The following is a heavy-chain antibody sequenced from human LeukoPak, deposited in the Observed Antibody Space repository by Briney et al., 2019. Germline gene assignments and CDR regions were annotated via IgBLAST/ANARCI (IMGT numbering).Heavy chain of an antibody. J-gene: IGHJ4*02. V-gene: IGHV4-31*03. Sequence: SQTLSLTCTVSGGSISSGGYYWSWIRQHPGKGLEWIGYIYCSGSTYYNPPLKSRVTISVDTSKNQFSLKLSSVTAADTAVYYCARCGYINKINDYWGQGTLVTVSS. CDR1: GGSISSGGYY. CDR3: ARCGYINKINDY. CDR2: IYCSGST. D-gene: IGHD5-12*01.